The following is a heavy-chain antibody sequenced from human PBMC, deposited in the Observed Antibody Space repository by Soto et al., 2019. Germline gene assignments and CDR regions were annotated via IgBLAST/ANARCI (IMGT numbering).Heavy chain of an antibody. CDR1: GGSIGSGGYY. D-gene: IGHD3-22*01. V-gene: IGHV4-31*03. J-gene: IGHJ1*01. Sequence: QVQLQESGPGLVKPSQTLSLTCTVSGGSIGSGGYYWSWIRQLPGKGLEWIGYISYSESTYYNPSLKCRVSISVDTSKNQFSLKLRSVTAADTAVYYCARDNYYDGSGRYPSSAEYFQNWGQGALVTVSS. CDR2: ISYSEST. CDR3: ARDNYYDGSGRYPSSAEYFQN.